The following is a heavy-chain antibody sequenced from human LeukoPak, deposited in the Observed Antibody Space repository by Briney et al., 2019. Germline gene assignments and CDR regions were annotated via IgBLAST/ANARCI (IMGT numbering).Heavy chain of an antibody. D-gene: IGHD2-2*01. CDR3: ARRILGYCSSTTCRDYNWFDP. J-gene: IGHJ5*02. V-gene: IGHV4-59*12. CDR1: GGSISSYY. Sequence: SETLSLTCTVSGGSISSYYWSWIRQPPGKGLEWIGYIYYSGSTNYNPSLKSRVTISLDTSKNQFSLKLSSVTAADTAVYYCARRILGYCSSTTCRDYNWFDPWGQGTLVTVSS. CDR2: IYYSGST.